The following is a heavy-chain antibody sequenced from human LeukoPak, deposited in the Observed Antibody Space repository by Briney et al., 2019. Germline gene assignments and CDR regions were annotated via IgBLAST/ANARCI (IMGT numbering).Heavy chain of an antibody. V-gene: IGHV1-2*02. D-gene: IGHD2-15*01. J-gene: IGHJ1*01. CDR1: GYTFTGYY. Sequence: ASVKVSCKASGYTFTGYYMHWVRQAPGQGLEWMGWINPNSGGTNYAQKFQGRVTMTRDTSISTAYMDLSRLRSDDTAVYYCARMVVDSYYFQHWGQGTLVTVSS. CDR3: ARMVVDSYYFQH. CDR2: INPNSGGT.